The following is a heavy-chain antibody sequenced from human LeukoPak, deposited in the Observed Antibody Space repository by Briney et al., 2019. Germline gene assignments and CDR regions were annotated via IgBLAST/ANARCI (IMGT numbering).Heavy chain of an antibody. CDR1: GFTFSSYG. V-gene: IGHV3-30*02. J-gene: IGHJ4*02. CDR2: IRYDGSNK. D-gene: IGHD2-2*01. CDR3: AKVGDIVVVPAALDY. Sequence: GGSLRLSCAASGFTFSSYGMHWVRQAPGKGLEWVAFIRYDGSNKYYADSVKGRFTISRDNSKNTLYLQMNSLRAEDTAVYYCAKVGDIVVVPAALDYWGQGTLVTVSS.